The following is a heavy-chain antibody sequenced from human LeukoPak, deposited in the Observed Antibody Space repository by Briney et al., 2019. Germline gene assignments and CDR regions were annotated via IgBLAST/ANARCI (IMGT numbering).Heavy chain of an antibody. D-gene: IGHD4-17*01. V-gene: IGHV1-2*02. CDR2: INPNSGGT. CDR3: ARVPTRNTVPRQLDAFDI. Sequence: GASVKVSCKASGYTFTSYYMHWVRQAPGQGLEWMGWINPNSGGTNYAQKFQGRVTMTRDTSISTAYMELSRLRSDDTAVYYCARVPTRNTVPRQLDAFDIWGQGTMVTVSS. CDR1: GYTFTSYY. J-gene: IGHJ3*02.